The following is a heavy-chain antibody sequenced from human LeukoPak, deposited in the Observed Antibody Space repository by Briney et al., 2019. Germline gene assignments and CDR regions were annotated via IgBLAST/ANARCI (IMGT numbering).Heavy chain of an antibody. CDR3: ARLQYCSGTSCYWFDP. V-gene: IGHV4-30-2*01. D-gene: IGHD2-2*01. CDR2: IYHTGST. Sequence: SQTLSLTCDVSGGSISSGLYSRSWIRQPLGKGLEWIGYIYHTGSTYYNPSLKSRVTISVDTSKNQFSLRLSSVTAADTAVYYCARLQYCSGTSCYWFDPWGQGTLVTVSS. J-gene: IGHJ5*02. CDR1: GGSISSGLYS.